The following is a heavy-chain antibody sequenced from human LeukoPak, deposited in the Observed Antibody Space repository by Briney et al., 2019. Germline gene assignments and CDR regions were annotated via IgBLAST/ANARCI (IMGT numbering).Heavy chain of an antibody. J-gene: IGHJ5*02. CDR1: GFTFSTYS. CDR2: ITSSSTYI. Sequence: GGSLRLSCAASGFTFSTYSMNWVRQAPGKGLEWVSSITSSSTYIYYADSVRGRFAISRDNAKNSLYLQMNSLRAEDTAVYYCARDSSIQSLDPWGQGTLVTVSS. D-gene: IGHD2-2*01. V-gene: IGHV3-21*01. CDR3: ARDSSIQSLDP.